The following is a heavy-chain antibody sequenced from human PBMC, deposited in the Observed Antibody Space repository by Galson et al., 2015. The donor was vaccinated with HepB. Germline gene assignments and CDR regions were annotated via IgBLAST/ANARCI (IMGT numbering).Heavy chain of an antibody. Sequence: SVKVSCKASGYTFTSYYMHWVRQAPGQGLEWMGIINPSGGSTSYAQKFQGRVTMTTDTSTSTAYMELRSLRSDDTAVYYCARGGLSGSYFLRYYFDYWGQGTLVTVSS. CDR3: ARGGLSGSYFLRYYFDY. J-gene: IGHJ4*02. CDR2: INPSGGST. D-gene: IGHD1-26*01. CDR1: GYTFTSYY. V-gene: IGHV1-46*01.